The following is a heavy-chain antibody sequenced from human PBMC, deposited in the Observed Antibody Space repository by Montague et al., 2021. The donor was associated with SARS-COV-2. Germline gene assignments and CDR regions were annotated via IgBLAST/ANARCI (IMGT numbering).Heavy chain of an antibody. CDR3: ARRLAAAGGDNEYLDF. CDR2: ASVNFTS. D-gene: IGHD6-13*01. CDR1: GGSMNNKGYY. V-gene: IGHV4-39*02. Sequence: SETLSLTCAVSGGSMNNKGYYWGWVRQPPGKGLEWLGSASVNFTSYYNPSLKSRVIIFLDTSKNLFSLRLESVTAADTAVYYCARRLAAAGGDNEYLDFWGRGTLVAVS. J-gene: IGHJ2*01.